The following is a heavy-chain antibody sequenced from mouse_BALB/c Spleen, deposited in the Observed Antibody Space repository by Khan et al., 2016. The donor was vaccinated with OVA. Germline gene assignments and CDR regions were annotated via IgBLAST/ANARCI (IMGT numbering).Heavy chain of an antibody. D-gene: IGHD2-14*01. CDR3: ARDGAYYRNDGWFAN. CDR1: GYTFTSYT. V-gene: IGHV1-4*01. J-gene: IGHJ3*01. CDR2: INPSNGYT. Sequence: QVQLQQSGAELARPGASVKMSCKASGYTFTSYTIHWIKLRPGKGLEWIGYINPSNGYTNYNQKFKDKATLTDDKSSTTAYMQLSSLTSDDTTVYNCARDGAYYRNDGWFANWGQGTLVTVSA.